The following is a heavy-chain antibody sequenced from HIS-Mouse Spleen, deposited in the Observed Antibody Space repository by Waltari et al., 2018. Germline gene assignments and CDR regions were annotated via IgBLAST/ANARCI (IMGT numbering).Heavy chain of an antibody. CDR1: GASISSSSYS. CDR2: IYYSGST. Sequence: QLQLQESVPGLVKPSEPLSLTCTVSGASISSSSYSWGWIRPPPGEGLEWIGSIYYSGSTYYNPSLKSRVTISVDTSKNQFSLKLSSVTAADTAVYYCAREIPYSSSWYDWYFDLWGRGTLVTVSS. J-gene: IGHJ2*01. CDR3: AREIPYSSSWYDWYFDL. D-gene: IGHD6-13*01. V-gene: IGHV4-39*07.